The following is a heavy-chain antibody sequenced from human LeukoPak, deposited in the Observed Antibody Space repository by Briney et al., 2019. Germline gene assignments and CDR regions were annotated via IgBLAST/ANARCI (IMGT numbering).Heavy chain of an antibody. CDR1: GYTFTSYG. CDR2: ISAYNGNT. CDR3: ARAGSSWPYYYMDV. J-gene: IGHJ6*03. V-gene: IGHV1-18*01. Sequence: ASVTVSCKASGYTFTSYGISWVRQAPGQGLEWMGWISAYNGNTNYAQKLQGRVTMTTDTSTSTAYMELSSLRSEDTAVYYCARAGSSWPYYYMDVWGKGTTVTVSS. D-gene: IGHD6-13*01.